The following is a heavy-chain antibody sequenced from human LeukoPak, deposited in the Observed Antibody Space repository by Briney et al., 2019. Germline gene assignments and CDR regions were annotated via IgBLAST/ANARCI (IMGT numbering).Heavy chain of an antibody. Sequence: SETLSLTCTVSGGSISSYYWSWIRQPPGKGLEWIGYIYTSGSTNYNPSLKSRVTISVDTSKNQFSLKLSSVTAADTAVYYCARRGRDGYNYRYDYYFDYWGQGTLVTVSS. D-gene: IGHD5-24*01. V-gene: IGHV4-4*09. J-gene: IGHJ4*02. CDR2: IYTSGST. CDR1: GGSISSYY. CDR3: ARRGRDGYNYRYDYYFDY.